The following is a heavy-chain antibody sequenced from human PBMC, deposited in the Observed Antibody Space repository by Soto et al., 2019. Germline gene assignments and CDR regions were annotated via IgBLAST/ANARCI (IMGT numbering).Heavy chain of an antibody. CDR1: GYTFTSYG. Sequence: VKVSCKASGYTFTSYGISWVRQAPGQGLEWMGWISAYNGNTNYAQKLQGRVTMTTDTSTSTAYMELRSLRSDDAAVYYCATFDARYSDYYYGLDVWGQGTTVTVSS. V-gene: IGHV1-18*01. CDR2: ISAYNGNT. J-gene: IGHJ6*02. D-gene: IGHD3-9*01. CDR3: ATFDARYSDYYYGLDV.